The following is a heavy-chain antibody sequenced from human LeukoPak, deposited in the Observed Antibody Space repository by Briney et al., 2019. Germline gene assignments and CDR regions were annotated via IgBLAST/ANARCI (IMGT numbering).Heavy chain of an antibody. CDR2: IYYSGST. CDR3: ARDLGNGEYSSSWYWDY. Sequence: SETLSLTCTVSGGSISSYYWSWIRQPPGKGLEWIGYIYYSGSTNYNPSLKSRVTISVDTSKNQFSLKLSSVTAADTAVYYCARDLGNGEYSSSWYWDYWGQGTLVTVSS. CDR1: GGSISSYY. J-gene: IGHJ4*02. V-gene: IGHV4-59*12. D-gene: IGHD6-13*01.